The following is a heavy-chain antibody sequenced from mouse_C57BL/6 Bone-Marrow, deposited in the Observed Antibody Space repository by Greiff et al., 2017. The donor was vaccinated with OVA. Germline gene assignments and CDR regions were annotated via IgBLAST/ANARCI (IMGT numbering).Heavy chain of an antibody. V-gene: IGHV5-4*01. CDR3: ARGSYGSSYYAMDY. Sequence: EVHLVESGGGLVKPGGSLKLSCAASGFTFSSYAMSWVRQTPEKRLEWVATISDGGSYTYYPDNVKGRFTISRDNAKNNLYLQMSHLKSEDTAMYYCARGSYGSSYYAMDYWGQGTSVTVSS. CDR2: ISDGGSYT. CDR1: GFTFSSYA. J-gene: IGHJ4*01. D-gene: IGHD1-1*01.